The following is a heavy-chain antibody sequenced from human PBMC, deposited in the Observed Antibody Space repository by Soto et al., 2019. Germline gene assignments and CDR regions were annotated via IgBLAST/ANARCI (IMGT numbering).Heavy chain of an antibody. D-gene: IGHD6-13*01. J-gene: IGHJ3*02. V-gene: IGHV1-2*04. CDR1: GYTFTGYY. Sequence: ASVKVSCKASGYTFTGYYMHWVRQAPGQGLEWIGWINPNSGGTNYAQKFQGWVTMTRDTSISTAYMELSRLRSDDTAVYYFARAKPTSPLIAAAGTGAFDIWGQGTMVTVPS. CDR3: ARAKPTSPLIAAAGTGAFDI. CDR2: INPNSGGT.